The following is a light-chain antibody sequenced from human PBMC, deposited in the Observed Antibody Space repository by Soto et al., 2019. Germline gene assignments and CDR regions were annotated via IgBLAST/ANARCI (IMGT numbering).Light chain of an antibody. J-gene: IGKJ1*01. CDR1: QSVSNN. V-gene: IGKV3-15*01. CDR3: QQYNNWPPWT. CDR2: GAS. Sequence: EIVMTQSPATLSVSPGERATRSCRASQSVSNNLAWYQQKPGQAPRLLIYGASTRATGIPARFSGSGSGTEFTLTISSLQSEDFAVYYCQQYNNWPPWTFGQGTQVEIK.